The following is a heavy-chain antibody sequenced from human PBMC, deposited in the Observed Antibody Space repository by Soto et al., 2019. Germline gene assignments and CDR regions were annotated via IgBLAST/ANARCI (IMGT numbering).Heavy chain of an antibody. J-gene: IGHJ1*01. Sequence: QVQLQQWGAGLLKPSETLSLTCAVYGGSFSGYIWSWIRQRPGKGLEWVGEISHSGGTMYNPSLNSRVTISVDTWKNQFALRLTSVTAADTAVYYCARHDWCSSTSCYDHWGQGTLVTVSS. CDR1: GGSFSGYI. V-gene: IGHV4-34*01. D-gene: IGHD2-2*01. CDR2: ISHSGGT. CDR3: ARHDWCSSTSCYDH.